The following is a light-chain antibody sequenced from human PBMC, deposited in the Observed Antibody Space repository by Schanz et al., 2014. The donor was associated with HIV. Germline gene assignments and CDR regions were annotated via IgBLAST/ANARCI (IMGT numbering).Light chain of an antibody. Sequence: DIQMTPSPSSLSASVGDRVTITCRSSQGIKNDLDWYQQQPGKAPKRLIYAAFSLHSGVPSRFSGSGSGTDFTLTISSLQPEDSATYYCLQYYIFPITFGQGTRLEIK. CDR2: AAF. J-gene: IGKJ5*01. CDR3: LQYYIFPIT. V-gene: IGKV1-17*01. CDR1: QGIKND.